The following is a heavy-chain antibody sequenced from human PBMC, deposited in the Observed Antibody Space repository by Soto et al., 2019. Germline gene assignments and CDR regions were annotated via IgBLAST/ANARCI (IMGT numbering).Heavy chain of an antibody. CDR1: GFTFSSYA. CDR2: ISYDGSNK. D-gene: IGHD3-10*01. J-gene: IGHJ4*02. CDR3: ARVTMVRGVTADY. V-gene: IGHV3-30-3*01. Sequence: QVQLVESGGGVVQPGRSLRLSCAASGFTFSSYAMYWVRQAPGKGLEWVAVISYDGSNKYYADSVKGRFTISRDNSKNTLYLQMNSLRAEDTAVYYCARVTMVRGVTADYWGQGTLVTVSS.